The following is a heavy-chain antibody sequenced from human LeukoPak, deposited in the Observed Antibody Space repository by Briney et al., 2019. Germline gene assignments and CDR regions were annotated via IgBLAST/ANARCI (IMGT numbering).Heavy chain of an antibody. V-gene: IGHV3-30-3*01. D-gene: IGHD6-6*01. CDR1: GFSVSGNY. CDR2: ISYDGSNK. J-gene: IGHJ1*01. Sequence: GGSLRLSCAGTGFSVSGNYMAWVRQAPGKGLEWVAVISYDGSNKYYADSVKGRFTISRDNSKNTLYLQMNSLRAEDTAVYYCARDRIGYSSSSVYFQHWGQGTLVTVSS. CDR3: ARDRIGYSSSSVYFQH.